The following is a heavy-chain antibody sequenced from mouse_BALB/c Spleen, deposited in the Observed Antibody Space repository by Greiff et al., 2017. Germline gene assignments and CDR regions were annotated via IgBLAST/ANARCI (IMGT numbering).Heavy chain of an antibody. CDR3: AGGNPWY. V-gene: IGHV3-6*02. Sequence: EVQRVESGPGLVKPSQSLSLTCSVTGYSITSGYYWNWIRQFPGNKLEWMGYISYDGSNNYNPSLKNRISITRDTSKNQFFLKLNSVTTEDTATYYCAGGNPWYWGQGTTLTVSS. CDR2: ISYDGSN. CDR1: GYSITSGYY. D-gene: IGHD1-1*02. J-gene: IGHJ2*01.